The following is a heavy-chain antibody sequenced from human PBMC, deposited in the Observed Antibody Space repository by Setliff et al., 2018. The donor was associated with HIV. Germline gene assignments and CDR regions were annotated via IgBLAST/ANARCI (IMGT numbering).Heavy chain of an antibody. Sequence: GGSLRLSCAASGFTFSSDGMHWVRQAPGKGLEWVGFIRNDGSTTDYADSVKGRFTISRDNSKNTLYLQLNSLRAEDTAVYYCARDVPWGDYYYYMDVWGKGTTVTV. CDR3: ARDVPWGDYYYYMDV. V-gene: IGHV3-30*02. CDR1: GFTFSSDG. J-gene: IGHJ6*03. CDR2: IRNDGSTT. D-gene: IGHD3-16*01.